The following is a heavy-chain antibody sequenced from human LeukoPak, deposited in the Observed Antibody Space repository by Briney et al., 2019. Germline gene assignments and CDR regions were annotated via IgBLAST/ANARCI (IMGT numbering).Heavy chain of an antibody. J-gene: IGHJ4*02. CDR2: INPNSGGT. V-gene: IGHV1-2*02. CDR3: ARAGGYSSGWIDY. CDR1: GYTFTGYY. Sequence: ASVKVSCKASGYTFTGYYIHWVRQAPGQGLEWMGWINPNSGGTYYAQKFQGRVTMTRDTSISTAYMELNRLTSDDTAVYYCARAGGYSSGWIDYWGQGTLVTVPS. D-gene: IGHD6-19*01.